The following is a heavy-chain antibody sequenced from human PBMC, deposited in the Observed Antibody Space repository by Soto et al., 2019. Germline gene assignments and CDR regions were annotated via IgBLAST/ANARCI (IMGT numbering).Heavy chain of an antibody. CDR2: IPSEGGAQ. J-gene: IGHJ4*02. V-gene: IGHV3-30-3*01. Sequence: VQLVESGGGVVQPGRSLRLSCEASGFTFRDYAMHWVREAPGKGLEWVAAIPSEGGAQHYADSVKGRFSISRDNSKNTLAQPMNSLRPKDAALYYCARAVAGQVRSAWAWLDYWGQGTLVTVSS. CDR3: ARAVAGQVRSAWAWLDY. D-gene: IGHD1-26*01. CDR1: GFTFRDYA.